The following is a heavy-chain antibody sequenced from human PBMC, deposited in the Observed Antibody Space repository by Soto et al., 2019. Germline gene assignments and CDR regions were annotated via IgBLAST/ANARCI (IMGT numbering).Heavy chain of an antibody. CDR1: GFTFSSYG. Sequence: PGGSLRLSCAASGFTFSSYGMHWVRQAPGKGLEGVAVISYDGSNKYYADSVKGRFTISRDNSKNTLYLQMNSLRAEDTAVYYCATVPSTWECYYYYGLGVWGQGTTVTVSS. V-gene: IGHV3-30*03. CDR3: ATVPSTWECYYYYGLGV. CDR2: ISYDGSNK. D-gene: IGHD1-26*01. J-gene: IGHJ6*02.